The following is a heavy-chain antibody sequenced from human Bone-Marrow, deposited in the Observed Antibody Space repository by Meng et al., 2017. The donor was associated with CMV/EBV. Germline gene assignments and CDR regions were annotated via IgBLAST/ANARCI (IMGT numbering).Heavy chain of an antibody. D-gene: IGHD2-2*01. J-gene: IGHJ4*02. CDR1: GGSFSGYY. CDR3: ARLGGGDIVVVPAAPFDY. CDR2: INHSGST. Sequence: SETLSLTCAVYGGSFSGYYWSWIRQPPGKGLEWIGEINHSGSTNYNPSLKSRVTISVDTSKNQFSLKLSSVTAADTAVYYCARLGGGDIVVVPAAPFDYWGQGTLVTVSS. V-gene: IGHV4-34*01.